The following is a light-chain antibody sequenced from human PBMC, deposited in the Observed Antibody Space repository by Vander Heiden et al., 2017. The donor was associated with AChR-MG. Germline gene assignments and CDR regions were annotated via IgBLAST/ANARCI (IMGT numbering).Light chain of an antibody. Sequence: AVQMTQSPSSLSASVGDRVTITCRASQGIRNDLAWYQQKPGKAPELLIYAASILQSGVPSRFSGSGSGTYFTLTISSLQPEDFATYYCLQDYFYPWTFGQRTKVEIK. J-gene: IGKJ1*01. V-gene: IGKV1-6*01. CDR2: AAS. CDR1: QGIRND. CDR3: LQDYFYPWT.